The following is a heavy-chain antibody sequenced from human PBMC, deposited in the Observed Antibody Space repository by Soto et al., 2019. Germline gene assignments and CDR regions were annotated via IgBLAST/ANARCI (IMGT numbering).Heavy chain of an antibody. V-gene: IGHV3-30*18. Sequence: VQLVESGGGVVQPGRSLRLSCAASGFTFSSYGMHWVRQAPGKGLEWVAVISYDGSNKYYADSVKGRFTISRDNSKNTLYLQMNSLRAEDTAVYYCAKDEREGYFDYWGQGTLVTVSS. J-gene: IGHJ4*02. CDR1: GFTFSSYG. CDR3: AKDEREGYFDY. CDR2: ISYDGSNK.